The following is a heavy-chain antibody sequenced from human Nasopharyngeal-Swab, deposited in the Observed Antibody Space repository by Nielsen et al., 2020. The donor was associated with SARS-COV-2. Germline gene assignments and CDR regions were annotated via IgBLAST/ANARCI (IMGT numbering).Heavy chain of an antibody. V-gene: IGHV3-7*01. CDR2: IKQDGSEK. CDR3: ARHYDYVWGSYRPFDY. J-gene: IGHJ4*02. Sequence: GESLKISCAASGFTFSSYWMSWVRQAPGKGLEWVANIKQDGSEKYYVDSVKGRFTIPRDNAKNSLYLQMNSLRAEDTAVYYCARHYDYVWGSYRPFDYWGQGTLVTVSS. CDR1: GFTFSSYW. D-gene: IGHD3-16*02.